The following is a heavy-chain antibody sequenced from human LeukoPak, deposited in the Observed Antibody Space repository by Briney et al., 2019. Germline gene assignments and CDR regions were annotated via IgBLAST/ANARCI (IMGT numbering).Heavy chain of an antibody. Sequence: GRSLRLSCAASGFTFDDYAMHWVRQAPGKGLEWVSGISWNSGSIGYADSVKGRFTISGDNAKNSLYLQMNSLRAEDTALYYCAKESEYVGAVDYWGQGTLVTVSS. CDR3: AKESEYVGAVDY. CDR2: ISWNSGSI. J-gene: IGHJ4*02. CDR1: GFTFDDYA. V-gene: IGHV3-9*01. D-gene: IGHD1-26*01.